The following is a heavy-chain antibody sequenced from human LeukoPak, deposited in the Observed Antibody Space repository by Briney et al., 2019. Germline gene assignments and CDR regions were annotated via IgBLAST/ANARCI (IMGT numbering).Heavy chain of an antibody. V-gene: IGHV4-30-2*01. Sequence: SQTLSLTCTVSGGSISSGGYYWSWIRQPPGKGLEWIGYIYHSGSTYYNPSLKSRVTISVDKSKNQFSLKLSSVTAADTAVYYCARDLSSLYDSRYFDYWGQGTLVTVSS. D-gene: IGHD3-22*01. CDR3: ARDLSSLYDSRYFDY. CDR1: GGSISSGGYY. J-gene: IGHJ4*02. CDR2: IYHSGST.